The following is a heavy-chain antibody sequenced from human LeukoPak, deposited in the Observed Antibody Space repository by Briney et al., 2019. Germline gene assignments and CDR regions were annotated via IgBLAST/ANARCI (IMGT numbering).Heavy chain of an antibody. J-gene: IGHJ3*02. CDR3: ARDLVYYYDSII. CDR2: ISYDESNK. D-gene: IGHD3-22*01. Sequence: GGSLRLSCAASGFTFSSYAMHWVRQAPGKGLEWVAVISYDESNKYYADSVKGRFTISRDNSKNTLYLQMNSLRAEDTAVYYCARDLVYYYDSIIWGQGTMVTVSS. V-gene: IGHV3-30-3*01. CDR1: GFTFSSYA.